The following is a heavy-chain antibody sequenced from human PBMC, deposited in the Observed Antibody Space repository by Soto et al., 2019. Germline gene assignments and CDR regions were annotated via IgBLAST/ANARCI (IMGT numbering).Heavy chain of an antibody. Sequence: EVQLVESGGGLGKPGEPLRLSCAASGFTLSSHTMNWVRQAPGKGLEWVSSISRDSSYKYYTDSVKGRFTVSRDNAKNSRNRQRDSLRAEDTAVYYCARGYCTRTSCYIGGFYDYGMDVWGQGTTVTVSS. CDR2: ISRDSSYK. J-gene: IGHJ6*02. D-gene: IGHD2-2*01. CDR1: GFTLSSHT. CDR3: ARGYCTRTSCYIGGFYDYGMDV. V-gene: IGHV3-21*01.